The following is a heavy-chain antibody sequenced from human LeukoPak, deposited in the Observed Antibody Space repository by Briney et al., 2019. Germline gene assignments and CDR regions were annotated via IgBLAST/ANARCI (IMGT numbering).Heavy chain of an antibody. D-gene: IGHD6-13*01. Sequence: VATVKVSCKASGGTFSSYAISWVRQAPGQGLEWMGRIIPIFGTANYAQKFQGRVTNTTDESTSTAYMELSSLRSEDTAVYYCARAYSSSPDGIYFDYWGQGTPVTVSS. CDR1: GGTFSSYA. J-gene: IGHJ4*02. CDR3: ARAYSSSPDGIYFDY. CDR2: IIPIFGTA. V-gene: IGHV1-69*05.